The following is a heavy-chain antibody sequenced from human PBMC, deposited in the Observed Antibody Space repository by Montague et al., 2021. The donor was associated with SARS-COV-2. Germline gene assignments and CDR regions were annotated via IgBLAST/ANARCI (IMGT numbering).Heavy chain of an antibody. D-gene: IGHD6-19*01. V-gene: IGHV3-74*01. CDR2: VNPDGTRT. CDR1: GFTFRNYW. CDR3: ARGAFSNGLDK. Sequence: PRLSCAASGFTFRNYWMEWVRQGPGKGLVWVSNVNPDGTRTNYADSAKSRVTISRDNAKNTLYLQIDSLTADDTAVYYCARGAFSNGLDKWGQGTLVTVSS. J-gene: IGHJ4*02.